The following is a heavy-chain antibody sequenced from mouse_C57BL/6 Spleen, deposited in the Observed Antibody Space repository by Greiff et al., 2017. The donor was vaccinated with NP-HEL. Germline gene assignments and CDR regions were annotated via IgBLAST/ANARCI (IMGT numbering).Heavy chain of an antibody. CDR2: IDPETGGT. J-gene: IGHJ2*01. CDR3: TGRGIGNYPYDY. V-gene: IGHV1-15*01. CDR1: GYTFTDYE. D-gene: IGHD2-1*01. Sequence: VQLQQSGAELVRPGASVTLSCKASGYTFTDYEMHWVKQTPVHGLEWIGAIDPETGGTAYNQKFKGKAILTADKSSSTAYMELRSLTSEDSAVYYCTGRGIGNYPYDYWGQGTTLTVSS.